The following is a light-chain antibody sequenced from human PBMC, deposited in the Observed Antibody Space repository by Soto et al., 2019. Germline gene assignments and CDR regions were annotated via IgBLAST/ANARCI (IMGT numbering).Light chain of an antibody. Sequence: IQRWLSTYPLRAAYGKSVNLSCRASQSISNWLAWYQQKPGTAPKLLIYHASTLESGVPSRFSGSGSGTEVTRSSNCRQPDDFASYGCRQDDSKTYGQGTKVDIK. V-gene: IGKV1-5*01. CDR2: HAS. CDR3: RQDDSKT. CDR1: QSISNW. J-gene: IGKJ1*01.